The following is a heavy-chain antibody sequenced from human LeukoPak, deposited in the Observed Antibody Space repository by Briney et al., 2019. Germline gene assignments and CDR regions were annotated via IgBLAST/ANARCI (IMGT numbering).Heavy chain of an antibody. V-gene: IGHV4-4*02. J-gene: IGHJ4*02. CDR2: INHSGST. CDR1: GFTFSNYW. Sequence: GSLRLSCAASGFTFSNYWMTWVRQPPGKGLEWIGEINHSGSTNYNPSLKSRVTISVDKSKNQFSLKLSSVTAADTAVYYCARKEVAAPYYFDYWGQGTLVTVSS. D-gene: IGHD1-26*01. CDR3: ARKEVAAPYYFDY.